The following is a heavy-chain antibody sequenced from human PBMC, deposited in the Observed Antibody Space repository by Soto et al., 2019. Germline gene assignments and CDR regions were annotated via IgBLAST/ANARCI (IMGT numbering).Heavy chain of an antibody. V-gene: IGHV4-34*11. CDR2: IYYSGST. CDR3: VRDRLFDP. Sequence: SETLSLTCAVYGGSFSGYYWSWIRQPPGKGLEWIGYIYYSGSTNYNPSLKSRVTISVDTSKNQFSLKLSSVTAADTAVYYCVRDRLFDPWGQGTLVPVSS. J-gene: IGHJ5*02. CDR1: GGSFSGYY.